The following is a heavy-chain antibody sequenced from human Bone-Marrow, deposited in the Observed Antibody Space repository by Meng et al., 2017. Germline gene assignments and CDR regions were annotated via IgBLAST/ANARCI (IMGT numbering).Heavy chain of an antibody. Sequence: KVSCKGSGYSFTSYWIGWVRQMPGKGLEWMGIIYPGDSDTRYSPSFQGQVTISADKSISTAYLQRSSLKASDTAKYYGARLEAHNSSWHYYYYYGRDFWGQGTLVTVSS. D-gene: IGHD6-13*01. CDR1: GYSFTSYW. CDR3: ARLEAHNSSWHYYYYYGRDF. J-gene: IGHJ6*02. V-gene: IGHV5-51*01. CDR2: IYPGDSDT.